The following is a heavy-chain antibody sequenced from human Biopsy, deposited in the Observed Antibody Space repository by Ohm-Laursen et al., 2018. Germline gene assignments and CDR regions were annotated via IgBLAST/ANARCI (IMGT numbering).Heavy chain of an antibody. CDR3: ARSLYCGGDGALRYFDY. CDR2: IDWDDKK. D-gene: IGHD2-21*02. Sequence: TQTLTLTCTFSGFSLSTGGMCVNWIRQPPGKALEWLARIDWDDKKYYSKSVKTSLTLSKDTSNKQVVLTMTNVDPVDTATYYCARSLYCGGDGALRYFDYWGQGTLVTVSS. J-gene: IGHJ4*02. V-gene: IGHV2-70*11. CDR1: GFSLSTGGMC.